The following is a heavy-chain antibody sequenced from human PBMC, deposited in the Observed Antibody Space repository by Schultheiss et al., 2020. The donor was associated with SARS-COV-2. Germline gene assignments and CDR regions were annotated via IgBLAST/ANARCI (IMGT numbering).Heavy chain of an antibody. V-gene: IGHV1-69*13. CDR1: GGTFSSYA. Sequence: SVKVSCKASGGTFSSYAISWVRQAPGQGLEWMGGIIPIFGTANYAQKFQGRVTITADESTSTAYMELSSLRSEDTAVYYCARGDHFNSGRYDYWGQGTLVTVSS. CDR3: ARGDHFNSGRYDY. J-gene: IGHJ4*02. D-gene: IGHD1-26*01. CDR2: IIPIFGTA.